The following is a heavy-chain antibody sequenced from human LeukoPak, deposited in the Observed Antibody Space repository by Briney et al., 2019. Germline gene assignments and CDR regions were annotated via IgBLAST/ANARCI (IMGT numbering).Heavy chain of an antibody. D-gene: IGHD6-13*01. CDR1: GFIFSKYD. CDR3: ARDRATAAAFGANWYYDL. Sequence: GGSLRLSCAASGFIFSKYDMHWVRQATGKSLEWVSTIGTAADTFYPDSAKGRFTISRENAKNSLYLQMNSLEVGDTAVYYCARDRATAAAFGANWYYDLWGRGTLVIVSS. V-gene: IGHV3-13*01. J-gene: IGHJ2*01. CDR2: IGTAADT.